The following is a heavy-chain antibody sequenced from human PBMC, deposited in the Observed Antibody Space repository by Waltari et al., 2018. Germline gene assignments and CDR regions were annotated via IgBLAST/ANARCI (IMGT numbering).Heavy chain of an antibody. V-gene: IGHV3-23*01. CDR3: AKGVYDIDH. CDR2: LTSSGGDT. CDR1: GFTFSGYA. J-gene: IGHJ4*02. Sequence: EVQLLESGGGLVQPGGSLRLSCAASGFTFSGYAMRWGRQAPGKGMECVASLTSSGGDTYYADSVKGRFTISRDNSKNTLHLQMNSLSPEDTAIYFCAKGVYDIDHWGQGTLVTVSS. D-gene: IGHD3-3*01.